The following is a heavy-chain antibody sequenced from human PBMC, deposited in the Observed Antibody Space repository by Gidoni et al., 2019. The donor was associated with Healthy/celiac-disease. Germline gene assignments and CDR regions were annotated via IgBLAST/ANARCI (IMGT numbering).Heavy chain of an antibody. V-gene: IGHV3-30*18. CDR3: AKDFVYSSGWYSNDDYYYGMDV. J-gene: IGHJ6*02. D-gene: IGHD6-19*01. CDR1: GFTFSSYG. CDR2: ITYDGSNK. Sequence: QVQLVESGGGVVQPGRSLRLPCAASGFTFSSYGLTWVRQAPGKGLECVAVITYDGSNKYYADSVKGRFTISRDNSKNTLYLQMNSLRAEDTAVYYCAKDFVYSSGWYSNDDYYYGMDVWGQGTTVTVSS.